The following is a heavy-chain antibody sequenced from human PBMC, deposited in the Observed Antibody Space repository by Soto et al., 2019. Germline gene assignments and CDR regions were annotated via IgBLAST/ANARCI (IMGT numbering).Heavy chain of an antibody. J-gene: IGHJ6*02. CDR3: ARHREGYYYGSGSYRIDYYYYGMDV. V-gene: IGHV4-39*01. D-gene: IGHD3-10*01. CDR1: GGSISSSSYY. CDR2: IYYSGST. Sequence: SETLSLTCTVSGGSISSSSYYWGWIRQPPGKGLEWIGSIYYSGSTYYNPSLKSRVTISVDTSKNQFSLKLSSVTAADTAVYYCARHREGYYYGSGSYRIDYYYYGMDVWGQGTTVTVSS.